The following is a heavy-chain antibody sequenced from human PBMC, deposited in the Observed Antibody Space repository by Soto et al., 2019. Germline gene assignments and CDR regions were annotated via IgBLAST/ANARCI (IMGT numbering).Heavy chain of an antibody. CDR3: ARVGEYCSTTSCHHYYSYGLDV. V-gene: IGHV4-30-4*01. D-gene: IGHD2-2*01. CDR2: ISYTGSS. CDR1: GGSISSGDYY. Sequence: SETLSLTCTVSGGSISSGDYYWSWIRQPPGKGLEWIGCISYTGSSYYNPSLTSRVTISVDTSKNQFSLKVRSVTAADTAVYYCARVGEYCSTTSCHHYYSYGLDVWGQGTTVTVSS. J-gene: IGHJ6*02.